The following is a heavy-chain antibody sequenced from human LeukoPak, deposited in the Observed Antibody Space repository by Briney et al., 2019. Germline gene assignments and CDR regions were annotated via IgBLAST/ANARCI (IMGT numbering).Heavy chain of an antibody. Sequence: SQTLSLTCTVSGGSISSGGYYWSWIRQPPGKGLEWIGYIYYSGSTNYNPSLKSRVTISVDTSKNQFSLKLSSVTAADTAVYYCARGVSEYYGSGTPGPDAFDIWGQGTMVTVSS. CDR2: IYYSGST. D-gene: IGHD3-10*01. J-gene: IGHJ3*02. V-gene: IGHV4-61*08. CDR1: GGSISSGGYY. CDR3: ARGVSEYYGSGTPGPDAFDI.